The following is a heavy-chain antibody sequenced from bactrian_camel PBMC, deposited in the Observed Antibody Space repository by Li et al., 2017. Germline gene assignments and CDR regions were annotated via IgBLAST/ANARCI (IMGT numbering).Heavy chain of an antibody. Sequence: VQLVESGGGSVQAGGSLKLSCEMSGYTYTSKPCMGWFRQSPGKEREGVATIYTGRGSTSYADSVKGRFTISRDNAKNTLYLQMNGLKPDDTAVYYCAAARPIYGVAWYRPLVSGEMDYWGKGTQVTVS. J-gene: IGHJ7*01. CDR2: IYTGRGST. CDR1: GYTYTSKPC. D-gene: IGHD3*01. V-gene: IGHV3S1*01.